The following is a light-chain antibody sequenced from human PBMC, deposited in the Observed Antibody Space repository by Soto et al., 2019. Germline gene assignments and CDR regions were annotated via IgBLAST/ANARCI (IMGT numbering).Light chain of an antibody. J-gene: IGKJ1*01. Sequence: DIQMTQSPPSLSASVGDRVTITCRASQTISRYLIWYQQKPGTAPKVLIYAASNVESGVPSRFSGSGDGTDFTLTISRLQPEDFATYYCQPRHSTPVTFGQGTKVEIK. CDR3: QPRHSTPVT. V-gene: IGKV1-39*01. CDR1: QTISRY. CDR2: AAS.